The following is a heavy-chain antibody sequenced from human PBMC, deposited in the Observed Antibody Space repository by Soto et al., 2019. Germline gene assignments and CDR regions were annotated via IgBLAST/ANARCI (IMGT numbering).Heavy chain of an antibody. Sequence: QVQLVESGGGVVQPGRSLRLSCAASGFTFSSYGMHWVRQAPGKGLEWVAVISYDGSNKYYADSVKGRFTISRDNSKNTLYLQMNSLRPEDTAVYYCAKDKGIVGATPHYWGQGTLVTVSS. CDR1: GFTFSSYG. CDR2: ISYDGSNK. J-gene: IGHJ4*02. D-gene: IGHD1-26*01. V-gene: IGHV3-30*18. CDR3: AKDKGIVGATPHY.